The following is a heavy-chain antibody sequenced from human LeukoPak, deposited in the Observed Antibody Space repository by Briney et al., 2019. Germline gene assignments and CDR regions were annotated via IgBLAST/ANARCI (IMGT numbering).Heavy chain of an antibody. J-gene: IGHJ1*01. CDR3: ARDSYYYGSGSSPEYFQH. Sequence: GGSLRLSCAASGFTFSSYAMSWVRQAPGKGLEWVSAISGSGGSTYYADSVKGRFTISRDNSKNTLYLQMNSLRAEDTAVYYCARDSYYYGSGSSPEYFQHWGQGTLVTVSS. CDR1: GFTFSSYA. V-gene: IGHV3-23*01. D-gene: IGHD3-10*01. CDR2: ISGSGGST.